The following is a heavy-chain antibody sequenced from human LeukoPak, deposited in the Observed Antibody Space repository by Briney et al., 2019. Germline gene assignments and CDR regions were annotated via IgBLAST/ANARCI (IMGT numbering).Heavy chain of an antibody. D-gene: IGHD1-26*01. Sequence: SETLSLTCAVYGGSFSSYYWSWIRQPPGKGLEWIGEINHSGSTNYNPSLKSRVTISVDTSKNQFSLKLSSVTAADTAVYYCARGPDPGKVGAAIHYYYGMDVWGQGTTVTVSS. CDR3: ARGPDPGKVGAAIHYYYGMDV. J-gene: IGHJ6*02. CDR2: INHSGST. CDR1: GGSFSSYY. V-gene: IGHV4-34*01.